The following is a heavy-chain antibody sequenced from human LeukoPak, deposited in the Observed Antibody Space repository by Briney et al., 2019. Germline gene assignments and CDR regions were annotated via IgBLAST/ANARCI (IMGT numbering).Heavy chain of an antibody. D-gene: IGHD4-17*01. CDR2: IYYSGST. J-gene: IGHJ5*02. CDR1: GGSISSSSYY. CDR3: ARDIHDYGDLSWFDP. Sequence: PSETLSLTCTVSGGSISSSSYYWGWIRQPPGKGLEWIGSIYYSGSTYYNPSLKSRVTISVDTSKNQFSLKLSSVTAADTAVYYCARDIHDYGDLSWFDPWGQGTLVTVSS. V-gene: IGHV4-39*07.